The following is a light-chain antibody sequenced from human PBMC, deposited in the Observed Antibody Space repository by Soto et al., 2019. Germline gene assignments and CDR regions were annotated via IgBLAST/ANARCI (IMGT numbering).Light chain of an antibody. Sequence: ELVLTQSPATLSLSPGERATLSCRASQSIGSYLAWYQQKPGQAPRLLIYSTSNRATGIPARFSGSGSGTDFTLTISSLETEDFALYYCQQYNNWPPWTFGQGTKVEIK. CDR3: QQYNNWPPWT. CDR2: STS. V-gene: IGKV3-11*01. J-gene: IGKJ1*01. CDR1: QSIGSY.